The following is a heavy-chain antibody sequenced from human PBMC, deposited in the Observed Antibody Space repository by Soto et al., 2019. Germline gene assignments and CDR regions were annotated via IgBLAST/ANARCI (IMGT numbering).Heavy chain of an antibody. V-gene: IGHV1-46*01. J-gene: IGHJ5*02. CDR1: GYSFINFY. CDR3: ARGAAVAGGNNWFDP. CDR2: INFSGGGT. D-gene: IGHD6-19*01. Sequence: ASVKVSCKASGYSFINFYVHWVRQAPGQGLVWMGIINFSGGGTTYAQKFQGRVTMTRDTSTNTVYMQLTSLRSDDTAVYYCARGAAVAGGNNWFDPWGQGTLLTVSS.